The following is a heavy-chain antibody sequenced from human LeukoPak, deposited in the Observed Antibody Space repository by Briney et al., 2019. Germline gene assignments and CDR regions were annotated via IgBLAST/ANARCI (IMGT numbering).Heavy chain of an antibody. J-gene: IGHJ4*02. D-gene: IGHD3-9*01. CDR1: GFTFSVHW. V-gene: IGHV3-7*03. Sequence: PGGSLRLSCAASGFTFSVHWMSWVRQAPGKGLEWVANIKPDGSEKNYVDSVKGRFTISIDNAKNSLYLQMNSLRAEDTAVYYCAKGDYDILTGYSIVWGQGTLVTVSS. CDR2: IKPDGSEK. CDR3: AKGDYDILTGYSIV.